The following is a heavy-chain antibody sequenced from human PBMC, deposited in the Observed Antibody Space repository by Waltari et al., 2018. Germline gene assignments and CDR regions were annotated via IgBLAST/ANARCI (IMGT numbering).Heavy chain of an antibody. CDR1: GFSPSTSGVG. V-gene: IGHV2-5*01. J-gene: IGHJ4*02. D-gene: IGHD2-2*01. CDR3: AHSTTEYLLVYYFDY. Sequence: QITLKESGPTLVKPTQTLTLTCTFSGFSPSTSGVGVGWIRQPPGKALEWLALIYWNDDKRYSPSLKSRLTITKDTSKNQVVLTMTNMDPVDTATYYCAHSTTEYLLVYYFDYWGQGTLVTVSS. CDR2: IYWNDDK.